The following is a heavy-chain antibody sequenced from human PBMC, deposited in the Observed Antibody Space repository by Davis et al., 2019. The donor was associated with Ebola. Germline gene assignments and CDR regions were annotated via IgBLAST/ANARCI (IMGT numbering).Heavy chain of an antibody. CDR2: IYPGDFET. D-gene: IGHD1-1*01. Sequence: GESLKISCKVSGYDFTTYWIAWVRQVPGKGLEWMGIIYPGDFETRYSPSFQGRVTISADKSITTAYLQWSSLQASDTAMYYCARTRTTGTSSAFNVWGQGTMVTVSS. CDR3: ARTRTTGTSSAFNV. V-gene: IGHV5-51*01. CDR1: GYDFTTYW. J-gene: IGHJ3*01.